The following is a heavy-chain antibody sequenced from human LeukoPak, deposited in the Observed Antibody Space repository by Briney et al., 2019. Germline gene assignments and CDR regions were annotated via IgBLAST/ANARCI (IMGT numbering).Heavy chain of an antibody. V-gene: IGHV3-21*01. CDR2: ISSSSSYI. J-gene: IGHJ4*02. D-gene: IGHD2-2*01. Sequence: GGSLRLSCAASGFTFSTYSMNWVRQAPGKGLEWVSSISSSSSYIYYADSVKGRFTISRDNAKNSLYLQMNSLRAEDTAVYYCARDHCSSTSCYYYFDYWGQGTPVTVSS. CDR3: ARDHCSSTSCYYYFDY. CDR1: GFTFSTYS.